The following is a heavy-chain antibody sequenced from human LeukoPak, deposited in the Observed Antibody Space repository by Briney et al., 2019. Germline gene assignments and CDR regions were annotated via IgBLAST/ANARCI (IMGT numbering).Heavy chain of an antibody. Sequence: GGSLRLSCAASGFTFSNAWMSWVRQAPGKGLEWVGRIKSKTDGGTTDYAAPVKGRFTISRDDSKNTLYLQMNSLRADDTAVYYCANPNFASGRLWGQGTLVTVSS. D-gene: IGHD6-19*01. CDR2: IKSKTDGGTT. CDR1: GFTFSNAW. V-gene: IGHV3-15*01. J-gene: IGHJ4*02. CDR3: ANPNFASGRL.